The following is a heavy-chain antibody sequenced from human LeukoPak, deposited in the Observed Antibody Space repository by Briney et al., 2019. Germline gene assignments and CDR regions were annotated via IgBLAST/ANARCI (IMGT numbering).Heavy chain of an antibody. CDR3: ATGDQSFDN. V-gene: IGHV4-4*07. CDR2: YASGTT. J-gene: IGHJ4*02. CDR1: GASLTIDY. Sequence: SETLSLTCSVSGASLTIDYWNWIRQPAGKGLEWIGRYASGTTTHNPSLKSQFSMSIDTSKNQIALKLTSVTAADTAVYYCATGDQSFDNWGQGTQIAV. D-gene: IGHD1-1*01.